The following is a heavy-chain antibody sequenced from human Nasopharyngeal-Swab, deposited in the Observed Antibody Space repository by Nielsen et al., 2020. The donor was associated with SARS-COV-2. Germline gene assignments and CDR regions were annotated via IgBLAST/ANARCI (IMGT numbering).Heavy chain of an antibody. Sequence: PSETLSLTCAVYGGSFSGYYWSWIRQPPGKGLEWIGEINHSGSTNYNPSLKSRVTISVDTSKNQFSLKLSSVTAADTAVYYCARAGSGPLYAFDIWGQGTMVTVSS. CDR2: INHSGST. J-gene: IGHJ3*02. V-gene: IGHV4-34*01. CDR1: GGSFSGYY. D-gene: IGHD6-19*01. CDR3: ARAGSGPLYAFDI.